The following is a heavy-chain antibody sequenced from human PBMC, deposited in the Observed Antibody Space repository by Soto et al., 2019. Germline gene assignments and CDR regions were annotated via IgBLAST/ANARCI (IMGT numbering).Heavy chain of an antibody. Sequence: GGSLRLSCAASGFTVSSNYMSWVRQAPGKGLGWVSVIYSGGSTYYADSVKGRFTISRHNSKNTLYLQMNSLRAEDTAVYYCAREDIAVAAPGAFDIWGQGTMVTVSS. CDR1: GFTVSSNY. CDR2: IYSGGST. V-gene: IGHV3-53*04. D-gene: IGHD6-19*01. CDR3: AREDIAVAAPGAFDI. J-gene: IGHJ3*02.